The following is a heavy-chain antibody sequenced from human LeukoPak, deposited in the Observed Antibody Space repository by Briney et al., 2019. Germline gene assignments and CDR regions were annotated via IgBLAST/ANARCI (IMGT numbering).Heavy chain of an antibody. CDR1: GGSFSGYY. Sequence: SETLSLTCGVSGGSFSGYYWSWIRQPPGKGLEWIGEINHSGYTNYNPSLKSRVTISVDTSKNQFSLKLSSVTAADTAVYYCARHGVIGSYNYWYFDLWGRGTLVTVSS. CDR2: INHSGYT. D-gene: IGHD1-26*01. J-gene: IGHJ2*01. V-gene: IGHV4-34*01. CDR3: ARHGVIGSYNYWYFDL.